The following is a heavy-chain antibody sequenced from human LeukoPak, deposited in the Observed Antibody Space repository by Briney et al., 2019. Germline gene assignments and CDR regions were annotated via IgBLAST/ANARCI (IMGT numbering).Heavy chain of an antibody. J-gene: IGHJ4*02. D-gene: IGHD5-18*01. Sequence: PSETLSLTCTVSGGSISNYYWSWIRQPAGKGLEWIGGINPSGSTNYNPSLESRVFMSVDTSKSQFSLKLNSVTAADTAVYFCARSRGTALITRFDYWGQGTLVTVSS. CDR2: INPSGST. V-gene: IGHV4-4*07. CDR3: ARSRGTALITRFDY. CDR1: GGSISNYY.